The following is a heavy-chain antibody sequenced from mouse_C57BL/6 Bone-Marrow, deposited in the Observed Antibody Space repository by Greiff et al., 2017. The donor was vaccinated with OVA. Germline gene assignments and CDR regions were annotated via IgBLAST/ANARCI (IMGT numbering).Heavy chain of an antibody. CDR1: GFTFSSYA. V-gene: IGHV5-9-1*02. CDR3: TRDPHYYGSNAMDY. CDR2: ISSGGDYI. D-gene: IGHD1-1*01. Sequence: EVHLVESGEGLVKPGGSLKLSCAASGFTFSSYAMSWVRQTPEKRLEWVAYISSGGDYIYYADTVKGRFTISRDNARNTLYLQMSSLKSEDTAMYYCTRDPHYYGSNAMDYWGQGTSVTVSS. J-gene: IGHJ4*01.